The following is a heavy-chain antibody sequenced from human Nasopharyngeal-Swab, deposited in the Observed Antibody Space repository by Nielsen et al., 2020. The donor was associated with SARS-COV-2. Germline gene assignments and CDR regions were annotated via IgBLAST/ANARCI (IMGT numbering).Heavy chain of an antibody. CDR3: ARSRLPGVFSVTASWYFDL. Sequence: LWWVSVIYSGGSRHYADSVKGRFTISRDNSKNALYLQMNSLRAEDTAVYYCARSRLPGVFSVTASWYFDLWGRGTLVTVSS. V-gene: IGHV3-53*01. J-gene: IGHJ2*01. D-gene: IGHD2-21*02. CDR2: IYSGGSR.